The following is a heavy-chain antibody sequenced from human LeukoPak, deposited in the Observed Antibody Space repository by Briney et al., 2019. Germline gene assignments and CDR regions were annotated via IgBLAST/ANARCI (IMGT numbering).Heavy chain of an antibody. CDR2: IYYSGST. D-gene: IGHD5-24*01. CDR3: ARDSGRWLQSDAFDI. J-gene: IGHJ3*02. Sequence: PSETLSLTCTVSGVFISSGGYYWSWIRQHPGKGLEWIGYIYYSGSTYYNPSLKSRVTISVDTSKNQFSLKLSSVTAADTAVYYCARDSGRWLQSDAFDIWGQGTMVTVSS. V-gene: IGHV4-31*03. CDR1: GVFISSGGYY.